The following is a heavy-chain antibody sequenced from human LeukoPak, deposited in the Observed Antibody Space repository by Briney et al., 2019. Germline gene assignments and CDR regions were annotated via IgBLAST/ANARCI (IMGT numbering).Heavy chain of an antibody. J-gene: IGHJ6*03. Sequence: SETLSLTCTVSGGSISSYYWSWIRQPPGKGLEWIGYIYYSGSTNYNPSLKSRVTISVDTSKNQFSLKLSSVTAADTAVYYCARVGGGNYSSSWYNPIYYYYYMDVWGKGTTVTVSS. CDR1: GGSISSYY. CDR2: IYYSGST. D-gene: IGHD6-13*01. V-gene: IGHV4-59*01. CDR3: ARVGGGNYSSSWYNPIYYYYYMDV.